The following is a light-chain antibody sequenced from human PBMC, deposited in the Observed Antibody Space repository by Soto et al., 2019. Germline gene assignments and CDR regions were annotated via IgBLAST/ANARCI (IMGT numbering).Light chain of an antibody. CDR3: QSYDSSLSGYV. CDR2: ENN. Sequence: QSVLTQPPSVSEAPGQRVTIPGTGTSSNIGAGYEAHWYQQVPGTAPKLLIYENNNRPSGVPDRFSGSKSGTSASLAITGLQAEDEAEYYCQSYDSSLSGYVFGTGTKLTVL. V-gene: IGLV1-40*01. J-gene: IGLJ1*01. CDR1: SSNIGAGYE.